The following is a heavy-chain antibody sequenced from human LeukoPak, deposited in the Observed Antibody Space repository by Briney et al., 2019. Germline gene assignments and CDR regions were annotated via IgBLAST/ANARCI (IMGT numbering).Heavy chain of an antibody. CDR1: GFTFSSYG. Sequence: GGSLRLSCAASGFTFSSYGMHWVRQAPGKGLEWVAFIRYDGSNKYYADSVKGRFTISRDNSKNTLYLQMNSLRAEDTAVYYCAKGGGLGLATKFDPWGQGTLVTVSS. D-gene: IGHD2-15*01. CDR3: AKGGGLGLATKFDP. CDR2: IRYDGSNK. J-gene: IGHJ5*02. V-gene: IGHV3-30*02.